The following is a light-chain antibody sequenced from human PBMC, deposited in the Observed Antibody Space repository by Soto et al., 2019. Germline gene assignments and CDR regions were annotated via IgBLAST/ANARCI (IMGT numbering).Light chain of an antibody. Sequence: DIQMTQFPSTLSASVGDRVTITCRASQSISSWLAWYQQKPGKAPKLLIYKASSLESGVPSRFSGSGSGTEFTLTISSLQPDDFATYYCQQYSSHWTFGQGTKVEIK. V-gene: IGKV1-5*03. CDR2: KAS. J-gene: IGKJ1*01. CDR3: QQYSSHWT. CDR1: QSISSW.